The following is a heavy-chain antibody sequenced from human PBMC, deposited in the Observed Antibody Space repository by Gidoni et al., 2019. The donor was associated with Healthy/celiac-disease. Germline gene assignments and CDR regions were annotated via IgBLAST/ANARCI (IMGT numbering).Heavy chain of an antibody. CDR3: ASQDYYGSGTPRINWFDP. D-gene: IGHD3-10*01. J-gene: IGHJ5*02. Sequence: QLQLQESGPGLVKPSETLSLTCPVSGGSISSSSYYWGWIRQPPGKGLEWIGSIYYSGSTYYNPSLKRRVTISVETSKNQFSLKLSSVTAADTVVYYCASQDYYGSGTPRINWFDPWGQGTLVTVSS. CDR2: IYYSGST. CDR1: GGSISSSSYY. V-gene: IGHV4-39*01.